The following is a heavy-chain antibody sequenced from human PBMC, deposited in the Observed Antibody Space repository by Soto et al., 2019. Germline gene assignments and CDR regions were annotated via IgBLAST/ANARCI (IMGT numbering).Heavy chain of an antibody. Sequence: SDTLSLTCAVYGGSFSGYYWSWILQPPGKGLEWIGEINHSGSTNYNPSLKSRVTISVDTSKNQFSLKLSSVTAADTAVYYCARARGSSTSCYCHEYWGQGTLGSVSS. CDR2: INHSGST. CDR3: ARARGSSTSCYCHEY. J-gene: IGHJ4*02. CDR1: GGSFSGYY. D-gene: IGHD2-2*01. V-gene: IGHV4-34*01.